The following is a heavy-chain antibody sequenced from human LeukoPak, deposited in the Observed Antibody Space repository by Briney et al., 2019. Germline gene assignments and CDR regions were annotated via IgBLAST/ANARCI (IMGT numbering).Heavy chain of an antibody. D-gene: IGHD4-17*01. CDR2: IIPIFGTA. CDR3: ARAYYGDFVGGSFDY. J-gene: IGHJ4*02. CDR1: GGTFSRYA. Sequence: SVKVSCKASGGTFSRYAASWVRQAPGQGLEWMGGIIPIFGTANYAQKFQGRVTITADTSTSTAYMELRSLRSDDTAVYYCARAYYGDFVGGSFDYWGQGTLVTVSS. V-gene: IGHV1-69*06.